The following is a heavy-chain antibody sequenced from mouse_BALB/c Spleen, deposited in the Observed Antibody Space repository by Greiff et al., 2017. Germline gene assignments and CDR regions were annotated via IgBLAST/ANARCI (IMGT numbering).Heavy chain of an antibody. CDR3: ARDSSGFYAMDY. CDR2: IWAGGST. J-gene: IGHJ4*01. V-gene: IGHV2-9*02. CDR1: GFSLTSYG. D-gene: IGHD3-1*01. Sequence: VQRVASGPGLVAPSQSLSITCTVSGFSLTSYGVHWVRQPPGKGLVLLGVIWAGGSTNYNSALMSRLSISKDNSKSQVFLKMNSLQTDDTAMYYCARDSSGFYAMDYWGQGTSVTVSS.